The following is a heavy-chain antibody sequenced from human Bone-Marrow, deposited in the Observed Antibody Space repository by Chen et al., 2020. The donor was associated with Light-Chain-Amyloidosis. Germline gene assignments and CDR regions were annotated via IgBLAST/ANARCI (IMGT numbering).Heavy chain of an antibody. Sequence: QVQLQQWGAGLLKPSETLSLTCAVYGGSFSGYYWNWIRQTPGKGLEWIGEVNHRGTTNYNPSLKSRVTMSVDTSSNQFSLNLTSVTAADTALYYSARNSPPYCSGISCTNFVFWGQGTLVSVSS. CDR1: GGSFSGYY. D-gene: IGHD2-15*01. J-gene: IGHJ4*02. CDR3: ARNSPPYCSGISCTNFVF. V-gene: IGHV4-34*01. CDR2: VNHRGTT.